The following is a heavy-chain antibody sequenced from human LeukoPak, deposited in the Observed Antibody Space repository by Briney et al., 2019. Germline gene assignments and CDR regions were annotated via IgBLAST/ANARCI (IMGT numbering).Heavy chain of an antibody. CDR3: RGYCSSTSCSFDY. J-gene: IGHJ4*02. D-gene: IGHD2-2*01. CDR1: GGTFSSYT. Sequence: AAVKLSCKASGGTFSSYTSSWVRQAPGQGLEWMGRIIPILGIANYAQKFQGRVTITADKSTSTAYMELSSLRSEDTAVYYCRGYCSSTSCSFDYWGQGTLVTVSS. V-gene: IGHV1-69*02. CDR2: IIPILGIA.